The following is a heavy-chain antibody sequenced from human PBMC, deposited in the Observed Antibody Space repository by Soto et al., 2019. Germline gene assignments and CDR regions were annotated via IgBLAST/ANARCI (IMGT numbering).Heavy chain of an antibody. CDR1: GGSISSSSYY. CDR2: IYYSGRT. D-gene: IGHD2-21*01. J-gene: IGHJ4*02. CDR3: AQARNRAIYFDY. Sequence: PSETLSLTCTVSGGSISSSSYYWGRLRQPPGKGLEWIGSIYYSGRTYYTPSLKSRVTISVDTSKNQFSLKLSSVTAADTAVYYCAQARNRAIYFDYWGQGTLVTVSS. V-gene: IGHV4-39*01.